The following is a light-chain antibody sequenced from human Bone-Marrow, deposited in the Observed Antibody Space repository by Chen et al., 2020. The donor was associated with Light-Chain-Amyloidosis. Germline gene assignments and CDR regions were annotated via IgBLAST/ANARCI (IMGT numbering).Light chain of an antibody. CDR2: GSS. V-gene: IGKV3-20*01. CDR3: QQYGTSPLT. CDR1: QTISSKY. Sequence: EIVLTQSPGTLCLSPGEGANLSCRASQTISSKYLTWYQQKFGQAHRLLIYGSSSRATGIPYRFTGSASGTDCTLTIIRLEPYDFAMYYCQQYGTSPLTFAGGTKVEIK. J-gene: IGKJ4*01.